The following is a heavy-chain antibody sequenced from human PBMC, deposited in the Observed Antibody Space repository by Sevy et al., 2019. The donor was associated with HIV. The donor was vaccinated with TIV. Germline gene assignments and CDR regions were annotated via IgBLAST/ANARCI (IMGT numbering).Heavy chain of an antibody. J-gene: IGHJ4*02. Sequence: GGSLRLSCVASGFTVSNYWMNWVRQAPGMGLEWVAKIKEDGKETYYVDSVKGRFTISRDNAKNSLYPQMTSLRAEDTAVYYCARDKNSAMVTPFDFWGQGTLVTVSS. CDR2: IKEDGKET. CDR3: ARDKNSAMVTPFDF. V-gene: IGHV3-7*03. CDR1: GFTVSNYW. D-gene: IGHD5-18*01.